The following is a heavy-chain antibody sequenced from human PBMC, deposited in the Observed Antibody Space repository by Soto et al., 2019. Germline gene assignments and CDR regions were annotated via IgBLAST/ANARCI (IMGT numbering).Heavy chain of an antibody. V-gene: IGHV1-2*02. Sequence: ASVKVSCKASGYTFTGYYMHWVRQAPGQGLEWMGWINPNSGGTNYAQKFQGRVTMTRDTSISTAYMELSRLRSDDTAVYYCAKEESPGLLYCSSTSCYYNRFDPWGQGTLVTVSS. D-gene: IGHD2-2*01. CDR3: AKEESPGLLYCSSTSCYYNRFDP. CDR1: GYTFTGYY. CDR2: INPNSGGT. J-gene: IGHJ5*02.